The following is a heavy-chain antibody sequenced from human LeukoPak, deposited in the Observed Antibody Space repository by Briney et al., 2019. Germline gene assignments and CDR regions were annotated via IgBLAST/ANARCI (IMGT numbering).Heavy chain of an antibody. J-gene: IGHJ6*02. CDR3: ARLYDFWSGTDGDYYYGMDV. CDR2: INPNSGGT. Sequence: ASVKVSCKASGYTFTGYYMHGVRQAPGQGLEWMGWINPNSGGTNYAQKFQGRVTMTRDTSISTAYMELSRLRSDDTAVYYCARLYDFWSGTDGDYYYGMDVWGQGTTVTVSS. V-gene: IGHV1-2*02. CDR1: GYTFTGYY. D-gene: IGHD3-3*01.